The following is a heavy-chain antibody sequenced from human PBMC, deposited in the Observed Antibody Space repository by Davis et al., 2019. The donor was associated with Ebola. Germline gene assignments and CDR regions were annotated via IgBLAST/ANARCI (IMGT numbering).Heavy chain of an antibody. Sequence: ASVKVSCKASGYTFTSYYMHWVRQAPGQGLEWMGIINPSVGSTSYAQKFQGRVTMTRDTSTSTVYMELSSLRSEDTAVDYCARDRNTMVRGDYFDYWGQGTLVTVSS. CDR2: INPSVGST. D-gene: IGHD3-10*01. CDR1: GYTFTSYY. V-gene: IGHV1-46*01. CDR3: ARDRNTMVRGDYFDY. J-gene: IGHJ4*02.